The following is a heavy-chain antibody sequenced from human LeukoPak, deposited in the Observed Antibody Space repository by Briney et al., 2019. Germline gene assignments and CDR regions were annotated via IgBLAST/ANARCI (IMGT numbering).Heavy chain of an antibody. Sequence: GASVTVSCKASGYSFTCYYIHWVRQAPGQGLEWMGWINPNSGATNYAQKFQARVTVTRDTSISTAYMELSRLGSDDTAVYFCARDQNYFDTTTYYGMDYWGQGTLVTVSS. CDR2: INPNSGAT. J-gene: IGHJ4*02. CDR3: ARDQNYFDTTTYYGMDY. V-gene: IGHV1-2*02. D-gene: IGHD3-22*01. CDR1: GYSFTCYY.